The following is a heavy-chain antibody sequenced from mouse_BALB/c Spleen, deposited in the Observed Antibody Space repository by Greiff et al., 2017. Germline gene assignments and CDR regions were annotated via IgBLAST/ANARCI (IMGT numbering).Heavy chain of an antibody. CDR2: IAPGSGST. D-gene: IGHD1-1*01. J-gene: IGHJ4*01. CDR3: ARWGDYGSSYAMDY. Sequence: DLVKPGASVKLSCKASGYTFTSYWINWIKQRPGQGLEWIGRIAPGSGSTYYNEMFKGKATLTVDTSSSTDYIQLSSLSSEDSAVYFCARWGDYGSSYAMDYWGQGTSVTVSS. V-gene: IGHV1S41*01. CDR1: GYTFTSYW.